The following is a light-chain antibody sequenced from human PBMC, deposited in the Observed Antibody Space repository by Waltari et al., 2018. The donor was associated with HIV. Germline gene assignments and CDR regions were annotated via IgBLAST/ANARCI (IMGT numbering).Light chain of an antibody. CDR1: SSEVGGYNS. J-gene: IGLJ3*02. V-gene: IGLV2-11*01. Sequence: QSALTQPRSVSRSPGQSVPISCPGTSSEVGGYNSVSWYKQHPGKAPKLMIYDVSKRPSGVPDRFSGSKSGNTAALTISGLQAEDEADYYCCSYAGSYSWVFGGGTKLTVL. CDR3: CSYAGSYSWV. CDR2: DVS.